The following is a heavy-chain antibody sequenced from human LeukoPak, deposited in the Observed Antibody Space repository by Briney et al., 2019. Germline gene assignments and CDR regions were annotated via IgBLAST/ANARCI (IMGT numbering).Heavy chain of an antibody. CDR1: GGSINSGNYY. V-gene: IGHV4-61*02. J-gene: IGHJ3*02. Sequence: SETLSLTCTVSGGSINSGNYYWSWIRQPAGKGLEWIGRMHTSGSTNYNPSLKSRVSISVDTSKNQFSLKLTSVTAADTAVYYCARYLGYCSGGSCLQWAFDIWGQGTMVTVSS. CDR3: ARYLGYCSGGSCLQWAFDI. D-gene: IGHD2-15*01. CDR2: MHTSGST.